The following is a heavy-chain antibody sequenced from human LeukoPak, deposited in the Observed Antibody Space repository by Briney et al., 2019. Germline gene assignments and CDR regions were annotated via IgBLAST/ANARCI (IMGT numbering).Heavy chain of an antibody. J-gene: IGHJ4*02. CDR1: GFTFSSYG. CDR2: IWYDGSNK. D-gene: IGHD6-19*01. Sequence: GGSLRLSCAASGFTFSSYGMHWVRQAPGKGLEWVAVIWYDGSNKYYADSVKGRFTISRDNSKNTLYLQMNSLRAEDTAVCYCARETQYSSGWYPPDYWGQGTLVTVSS. V-gene: IGHV3-33*01. CDR3: ARETQYSSGWYPPDY.